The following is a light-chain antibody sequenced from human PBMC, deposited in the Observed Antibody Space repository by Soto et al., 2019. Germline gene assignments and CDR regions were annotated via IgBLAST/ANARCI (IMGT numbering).Light chain of an antibody. J-gene: IGLJ1*01. V-gene: IGLV2-14*01. CDR1: SSDVGVYNY. CDR2: EVS. CDR3: SSYTSSSTHDV. Sequence: QSALTQPASVSGSPGQSITISCTGTSSDVGVYNYVSWYQQHPGKAPKLMIYEVSNRPSGVSNHFSGSKSGNTASLTISGLQAEDEADYYCSSYTSSSTHDVFGTGTKLTVL.